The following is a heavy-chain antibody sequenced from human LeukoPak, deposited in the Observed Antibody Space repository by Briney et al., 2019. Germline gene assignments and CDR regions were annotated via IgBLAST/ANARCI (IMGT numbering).Heavy chain of an antibody. CDR1: GGSISSSNW. Sequence: SETLSLTCAVSGGSISSSNWWSWVRQPPGKGLEWIGEIYHSGSTNYNPSLKSRVTISVDKSKNQFSLKLSSVTAADTAVYYCAKGVRYYFGSGSSHFDYWGQGTLVTVSS. D-gene: IGHD3-10*01. CDR2: IYHSGST. J-gene: IGHJ4*02. V-gene: IGHV4-4*02. CDR3: AKGVRYYFGSGSSHFDY.